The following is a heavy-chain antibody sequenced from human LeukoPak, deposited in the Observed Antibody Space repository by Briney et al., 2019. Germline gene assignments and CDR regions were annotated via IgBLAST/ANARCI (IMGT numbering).Heavy chain of an antibody. V-gene: IGHV3-7*01. CDR3: ARDPSRGYNYGYGDY. Sequence: QTGGSLRLSCAASGFTFSTYWMSWVRQAPGKGLEWVAHINQDRSEKYYVDSVKGRFTIARDNAKNSLYLQMNSLRAEDTAVYYCARDPSRGYNYGYGDYWGQGTLVTVSS. CDR2: INQDRSEK. J-gene: IGHJ4*02. D-gene: IGHD5-18*01. CDR1: GFTFSTYW.